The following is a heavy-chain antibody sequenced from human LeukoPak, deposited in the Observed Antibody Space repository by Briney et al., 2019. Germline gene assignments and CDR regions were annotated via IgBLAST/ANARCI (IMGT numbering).Heavy chain of an antibody. V-gene: IGHV3-74*01. J-gene: IGHJ4*02. CDR3: ARGTSAGGPISPFDF. Sequence: QAGGSLRLSCAASGLTFSSHWMHWVRQAPGKGLVWVSRIQGDGSNTNYADSVKGRFSISRDNAKNTVYLQMNSLRAEDTGIYYCARGTSAGGPISPFDFWGQGTLVTVSS. CDR1: GLTFSSHW. CDR2: IQGDGSNT. D-gene: IGHD6-13*01.